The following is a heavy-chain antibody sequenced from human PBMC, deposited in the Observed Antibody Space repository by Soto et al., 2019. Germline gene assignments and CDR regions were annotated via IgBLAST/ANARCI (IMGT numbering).Heavy chain of an antibody. D-gene: IGHD6-13*01. CDR3: ARLLASSWYVDY. J-gene: IGHJ4*02. V-gene: IGHV3-53*04. Sequence: GGSLRLSCAASGFTVSSNYMSWVRQAPGKGLEWVSVIYSGGSTYYADSVKGRFTISRHNSENTLYLQMNSLSAEDTAVYYCARLLASSWYVDYWGQGTLVTVSS. CDR2: IYSGGST. CDR1: GFTVSSNY.